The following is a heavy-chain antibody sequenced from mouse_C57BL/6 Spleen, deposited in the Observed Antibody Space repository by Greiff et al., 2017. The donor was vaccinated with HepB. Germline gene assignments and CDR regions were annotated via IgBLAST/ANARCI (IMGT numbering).Heavy chain of an antibody. CDR1: GYAFSSYW. J-gene: IGHJ3*01. Sequence: VQLQQSGAELVKPGASVKISCKASGYAFSSYWMNWVKPRPGKGLEWIGQLYPGDGDTNYNGKFKGKATLTADKSSSTAYMQLSSLTSAVSAVYFCAREDGYCGWFAYWGQGTLVTVSA. D-gene: IGHD2-3*01. V-gene: IGHV1-80*01. CDR2: LYPGDGDT. CDR3: AREDGYCGWFAY.